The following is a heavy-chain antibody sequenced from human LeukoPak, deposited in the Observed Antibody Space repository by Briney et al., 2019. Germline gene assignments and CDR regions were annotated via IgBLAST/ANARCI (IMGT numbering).Heavy chain of an antibody. CDR1: GFTFSSYA. J-gene: IGHJ4*02. CDR2: ISGSGGST. CDR3: AKGSIYRVATSYFDY. D-gene: IGHD5-12*01. V-gene: IGHV3-23*01. Sequence: GGPLRLSCAASGFTFSSYAMSWVRQAPGKGLEWVSAISGSGGSTYYADSVKGRFTISRDNSKNTLYLQMNSLRAEDTAVYYCAKGSIYRVATSYFDYWGQGTLVTVSS.